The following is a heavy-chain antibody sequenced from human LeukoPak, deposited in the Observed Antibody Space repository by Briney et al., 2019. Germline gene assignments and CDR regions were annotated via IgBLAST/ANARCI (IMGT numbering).Heavy chain of an antibody. D-gene: IGHD6-6*01. CDR2: INHSGST. J-gene: IGHJ4*02. CDR1: GGSFSGYY. V-gene: IGHV4-34*01. CDR3: ARVASSSSFGY. Sequence: SETLSLTCAVYGGSFSGYYWSWIRQPPGKGLEWIGEINHSGSTNYNPSLKSRVTISVDTSKNQFSLKLSSVTAADTAVYYCARVASSSSFGYWGQGTLVTVSS.